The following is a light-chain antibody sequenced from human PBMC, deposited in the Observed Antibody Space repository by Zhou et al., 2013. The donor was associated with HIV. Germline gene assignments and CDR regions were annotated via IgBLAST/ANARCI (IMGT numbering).Light chain of an antibody. J-gene: IGKJ4*01. CDR2: DAS. CDR3: QQYDNWPPLT. Sequence: ERVMTQSPSTLSLSPGERATLSCRASQSVRSGLAWYQQKPGQAPRLLIYDASTRATGIPRRFSGSGSGTEFILTISSLQPEDFAVYYCQQYDNWPPLTFGGGTRVEI. CDR1: QSVRSG. V-gene: IGKV3-15*01.